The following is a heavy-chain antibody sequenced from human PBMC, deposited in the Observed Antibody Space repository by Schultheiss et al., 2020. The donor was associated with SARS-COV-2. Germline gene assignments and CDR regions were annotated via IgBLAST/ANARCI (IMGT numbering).Heavy chain of an antibody. D-gene: IGHD3-10*01. CDR3: ARESAGEFDY. Sequence: SETLSLTCAVSGYSISSGYYWGWIRQPPGKGLEWIGSIYYSGSTYYNPSLKSRVTISVDTSKNQFSLKLSSVTAADTAVYYCARESAGEFDYWGQGTLVTVSS. J-gene: IGHJ4*02. CDR1: GYSISSGYY. CDR2: IYYSGST. V-gene: IGHV4-38-2*01.